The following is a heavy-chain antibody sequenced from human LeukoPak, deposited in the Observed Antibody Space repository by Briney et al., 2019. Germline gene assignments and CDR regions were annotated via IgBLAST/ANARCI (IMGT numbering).Heavy chain of an antibody. CDR2: IIPIFGTA. J-gene: IGHJ6*02. V-gene: IGHV1-69*13. D-gene: IGHD5-12*01. CDR3: ARSSGGYSGYDYVPGYYYYGMDV. Sequence: SVKVSCKASGGTFSSYAISWVRQAPGQGLEWMGGIIPIFGTANYARKFQGRVTITADESTSTAYMELSSLRSEDTAVYYCARSSGGYSGYDYVPGYYYYGMDVWGQGTTVTVSS. CDR1: GGTFSSYA.